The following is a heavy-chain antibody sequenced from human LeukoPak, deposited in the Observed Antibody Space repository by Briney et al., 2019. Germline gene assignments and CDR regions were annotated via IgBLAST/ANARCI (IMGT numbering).Heavy chain of an antibody. CDR2: IYDSGTT. Sequence: SETLSLTCTVSGDSTSSSTYYWDWIRQAPGKGLEWIGNIYDSGTTHYNPSLKSRVTISGDASKNQFSLKLNSVTAADTAIYYCATHRRSGSGGSENAFEIWGQGTMVTVSS. J-gene: IGHJ3*02. V-gene: IGHV4-39*01. CDR1: GDSTSSSTYY. D-gene: IGHD5-12*01. CDR3: ATHRRSGSGGSENAFEI.